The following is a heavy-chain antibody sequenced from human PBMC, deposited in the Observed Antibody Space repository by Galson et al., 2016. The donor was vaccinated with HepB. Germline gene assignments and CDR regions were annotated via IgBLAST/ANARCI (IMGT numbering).Heavy chain of an antibody. CDR2: TYYRSKWHQ. Sequence: CAISGDSVSSSSSHWNWIRQSPSRGLEWLGRTYYRSKWHQDYAASVKGRLTINPDTTKNQFSLQVSSVTPADTAVYYCARDLGVDLYYFDSWGQGTLVTVSS. CDR3: ARDLGVDLYYFDS. V-gene: IGHV6-1*01. J-gene: IGHJ4*02. CDR1: GDSVSSSSSH. D-gene: IGHD3-10*01.